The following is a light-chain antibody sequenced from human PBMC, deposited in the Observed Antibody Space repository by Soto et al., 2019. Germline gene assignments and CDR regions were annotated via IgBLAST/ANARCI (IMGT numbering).Light chain of an antibody. CDR3: HQYGASPFT. V-gene: IGKV3-20*01. Sequence: EIVLTQSPGTLSLSPGEGATLSCRASQRVSTSYFAWYQQKPGQAPRRLIYATSNRATDIPDRFSGSGSGTDVSLTISRLEPEDCAVYSCHQYGASPFTFGGGTKVEL. J-gene: IGKJ4*01. CDR1: QRVSTSY. CDR2: ATS.